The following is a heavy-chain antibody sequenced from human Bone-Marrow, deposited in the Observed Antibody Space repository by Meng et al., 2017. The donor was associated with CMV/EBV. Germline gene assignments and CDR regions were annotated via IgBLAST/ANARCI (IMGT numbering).Heavy chain of an antibody. Sequence: SETLSLTCIVSGYSISSGYYWGWIRQPPGKGLEWIGYIYYSGSTNYNPSLKSRVTISVDTSKNQFSLKLSSVTAADTAVYYCASSPDDSSGYYPPNWFDPWGQGTLVTVSS. CDR2: IYYSGST. CDR1: GYSISSGYY. D-gene: IGHD3-22*01. CDR3: ASSPDDSSGYYPPNWFDP. V-gene: IGHV4-61*01. J-gene: IGHJ5*02.